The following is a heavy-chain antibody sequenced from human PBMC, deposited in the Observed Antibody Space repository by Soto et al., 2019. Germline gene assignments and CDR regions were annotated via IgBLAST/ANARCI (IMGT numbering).Heavy chain of an antibody. D-gene: IGHD1-26*01. CDR2: INPNTENP. CDR1: GYNFNSHS. V-gene: IGHV7-4-1*01. CDR3: ARDRASGSFDY. Sequence: QVQLVQSGSESMQPGASVKVSCKGSGYNFNSHSINWLRQAPGQGLEWMGWINPNTENPTYEQGFTGRFVFSVDTSVSTVYLQSFSLKADDSAVYDCARDRASGSFDYWGQGTLVTVSS. J-gene: IGHJ4*02.